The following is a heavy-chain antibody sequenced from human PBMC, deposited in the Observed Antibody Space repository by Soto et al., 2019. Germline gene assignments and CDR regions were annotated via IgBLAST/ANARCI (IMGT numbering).Heavy chain of an antibody. CDR1: GYTFKDYA. V-gene: IGHV1-3*01. J-gene: IGHJ4*02. CDR3: ARDARGHYGSGSYYF. Sequence: ASVKVSCKASGYTFKDYAIHWVRQAPGQRLEWMGWINSGYGNTQYSQRFQGRVTITRDTSATTAYMELSSLTSEDTGVYYCARDARGHYGSGSYYFWGQGTMLTVYS. CDR2: INSGYGNT. D-gene: IGHD3-10*01.